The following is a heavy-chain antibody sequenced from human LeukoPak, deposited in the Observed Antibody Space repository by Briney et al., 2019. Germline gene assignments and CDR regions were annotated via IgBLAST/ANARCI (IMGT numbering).Heavy chain of an antibody. CDR2: INLNSGGT. D-gene: IGHD3-10*01. CDR1: EYILSDYY. V-gene: IGHV1-2*02. Sequence: ASVKVSCKTSEYILSDYYVHWVRQAPGEGLEWIGWINLNSGGTNYAQKFQGRVTMTRDTSISTAYMELSSLRSGDTAVYYCARSSGGSGRWGDNWFDPWGQGTLVSVSS. J-gene: IGHJ5*02. CDR3: ARSSGGSGRWGDNWFDP.